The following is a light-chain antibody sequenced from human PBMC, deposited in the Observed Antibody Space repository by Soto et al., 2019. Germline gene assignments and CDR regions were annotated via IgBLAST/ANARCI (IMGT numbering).Light chain of an antibody. CDR2: DVS. CDR3: CSYAGSYTFYV. J-gene: IGLJ1*01. V-gene: IGLV2-11*01. Sequence: QSVLTQPRSVSGSPGQSVTISCTGTSSDVGGYNYVSWYQQQPGKAPKLMIYDVSKRPSGVPERFSGSKSGKPASLTISGLQAEDEAEYHCCSYAGSYTFYVFGTGTKLTVL. CDR1: SSDVGGYNY.